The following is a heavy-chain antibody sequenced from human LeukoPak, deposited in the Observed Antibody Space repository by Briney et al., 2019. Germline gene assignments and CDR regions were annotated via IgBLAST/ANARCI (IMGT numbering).Heavy chain of an antibody. Sequence: GGSLRLSCAASGLTFSSYAMSWVRQVPGKGLEWVSTVSGTSRNTYYADSVKGRFTIFRDDSKNTLYLQMNILRAEDTAVYYCSTDYWRLGFDYWGQGTLVTVSS. CDR2: VSGTSRNT. CDR1: GLTFSSYA. V-gene: IGHV3-23*01. J-gene: IGHJ4*02. D-gene: IGHD1-1*01. CDR3: STDYWRLGFDY.